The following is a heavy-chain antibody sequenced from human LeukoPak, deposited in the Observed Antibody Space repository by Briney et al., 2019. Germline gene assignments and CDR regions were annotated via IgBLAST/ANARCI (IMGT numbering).Heavy chain of an antibody. J-gene: IGHJ6*03. D-gene: IGHD2-2*01. CDR3: TRADCGYCSSTSCYVCYYYYYMDV. CDR1: GGSISSSNW. Sequence: SETLSLTCAVSGGSISSSNWWSWVRQPPGKGLEWIGEIYHSGSTNYNPSLKSRVTISVDKSKNQFSLKLSSVTAADTAVYYCTRADCGYCSSTSCYVCYYYYYMDVWGKGTTVTISS. V-gene: IGHV4-4*02. CDR2: IYHSGST.